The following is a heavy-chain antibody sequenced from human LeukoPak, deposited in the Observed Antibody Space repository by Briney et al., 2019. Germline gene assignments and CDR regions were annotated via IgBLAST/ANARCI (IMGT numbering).Heavy chain of an antibody. J-gene: IGHJ4*02. Sequence: GESLKISCKGSGYSFTSYWIGWVRQMPGKGLEWMGIIYPGDSDTRYSPSFQGQVTISADKSISTAYLQWSSLKASDTAMYYCARIARYDQLGWMSDYYFDYWGQGTLVTVSS. CDR3: ARIARYDQLGWMSDYYFDY. V-gene: IGHV5-51*01. CDR1: GYSFTSYW. CDR2: IYPGDSDT. D-gene: IGHD2-2*01.